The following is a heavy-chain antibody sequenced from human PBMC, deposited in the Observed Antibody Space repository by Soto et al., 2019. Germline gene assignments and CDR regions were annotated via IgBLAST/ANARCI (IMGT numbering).Heavy chain of an antibody. CDR3: ARHRGGTTVTYFDY. CDR2: IYYSGST. CDR1: GGSISSSSYY. Sequence: QLQLQESGPGLVKPSETLFLTCTVSGGSISSSSYYWGWIRQPPGKGLEWIGSIYYSGSTYYNPSLKSRVTISVDTSKNQFSLKLSSVTVADTAVYYCARHRGGTTVTYFDYWGQGTLVTVSS. J-gene: IGHJ4*02. V-gene: IGHV4-39*01. D-gene: IGHD4-17*01.